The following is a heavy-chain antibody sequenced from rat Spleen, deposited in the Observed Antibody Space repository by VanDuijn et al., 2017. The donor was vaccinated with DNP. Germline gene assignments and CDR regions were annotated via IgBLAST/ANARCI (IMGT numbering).Heavy chain of an antibody. CDR2: ISSSGGST. CDR3: ARGDGITFAY. V-gene: IGHV5-25*01. Sequence: EVQLVESGGGLVQPGRSLKLSCAASGFTFGDYYMSWVRQAPTGGLEWVASISSSGGSTYYPDSVRGRFTISRDNAKNTLDLQMNSLTSEDTATYYCARGDGITFAYWGQGTLVTVSS. CDR1: GFTFGDYY. J-gene: IGHJ3*01. D-gene: IGHD1-4*01.